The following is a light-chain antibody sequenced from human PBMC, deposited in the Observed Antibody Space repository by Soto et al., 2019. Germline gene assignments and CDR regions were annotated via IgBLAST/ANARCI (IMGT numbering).Light chain of an antibody. J-gene: IGKJ1*01. Sequence: TQSPSTLSASVVDRVTITCRASQSVSSYLAWYQQKPGQAPRLLIYGASRRATGIPDRFSGSGSGTDFTLTISRLEPEDLAVYYCQQYDNSVWTFGQGTKVDIK. CDR1: QSVSSY. CDR3: QQYDNSVWT. V-gene: IGKV3-20*01. CDR2: GAS.